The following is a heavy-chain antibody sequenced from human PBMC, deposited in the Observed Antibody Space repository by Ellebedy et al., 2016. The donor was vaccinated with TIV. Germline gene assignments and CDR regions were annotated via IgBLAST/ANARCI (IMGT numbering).Heavy chain of an antibody. CDR2: IYYSGST. D-gene: IGHD5-18*01. V-gene: IGHV4-39*01. CDR3: ARLQGAYGYSYRTYYFDY. CDR1: GGSISSSSYY. J-gene: IGHJ4*02. Sequence: SETLSLXXTVSGGSISSSSYYWGWIRQPPGKGLEWIGSIYYSGSTYYNPSLKSRVTISVDTSKNQFSLKLSSVTAADTAVYYCARLQGAYGYSYRTYYFDYWGQGTLVTVSS.